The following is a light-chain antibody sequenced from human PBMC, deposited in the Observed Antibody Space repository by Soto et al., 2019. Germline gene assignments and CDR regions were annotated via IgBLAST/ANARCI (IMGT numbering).Light chain of an antibody. CDR1: SSNIGAGYD. Sequence: QSALTQPPSVSGAPGQRVTISCTGSSSNIGAGYDVPWYQQLPGTAPKLLIYANTNRPSGVPGRFSGSKSGTSASLAITGLQAEDEADYYCQSYDSSLSGDVFGTGTKVTVL. CDR2: ANT. V-gene: IGLV1-40*01. CDR3: QSYDSSLSGDV. J-gene: IGLJ1*01.